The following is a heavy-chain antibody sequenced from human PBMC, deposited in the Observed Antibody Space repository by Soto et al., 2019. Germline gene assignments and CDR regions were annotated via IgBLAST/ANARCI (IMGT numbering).Heavy chain of an antibody. V-gene: IGHV6-1*01. CDR2: TYYRSKWYN. CDR3: ARGSGHGLPLVDPYYFDY. Sequence: SQTLSLTCAISGGSFSSNSAACNGIRQSPSRGLEWLGRTYYRSKWYNDYAVSVKSRITINPDTSKNQFSLKLNSVTPEDTAVYYCARGSGHGLPLVDPYYFDYCGQGTLVTVSS. D-gene: IGHD6-25*01. CDR1: GGSFSSNSAA. J-gene: IGHJ4*02.